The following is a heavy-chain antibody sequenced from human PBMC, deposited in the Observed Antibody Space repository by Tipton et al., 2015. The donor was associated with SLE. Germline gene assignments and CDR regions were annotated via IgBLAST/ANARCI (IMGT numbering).Heavy chain of an antibody. CDR1: GGSISSGGYY. CDR3: VRAGDTDAFDI. J-gene: IGHJ3*02. Sequence: TLSLTCTVSGGSISSGGYYWSWIRQHPGKGLEWIGYIYYSGSTYYNPSLKSRVTISVDTSKNHFSLKLSSVTAADTAVYYCVRAGDTDAFDIWGQGTMVTVSS. D-gene: IGHD5-18*01. CDR2: IYYSGST. V-gene: IGHV4-31*03.